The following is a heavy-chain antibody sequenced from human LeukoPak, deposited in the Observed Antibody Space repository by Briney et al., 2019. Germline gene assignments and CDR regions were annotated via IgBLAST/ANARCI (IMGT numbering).Heavy chain of an antibody. CDR3: ARDTAMGTFDY. CDR2: INPNSGGT. V-gene: IGHV1-2*02. D-gene: IGHD5-18*01. CDR1: EYTFTGYY. Sequence: ASVKVSCKASEYTFTGYYMHWVRQAPGQGLEWMGWINPNSGGTNYAQKFQGRVTMTRDTSISTAYMELSRLRSDDTAVYYSARDTAMGTFDYWGQGTLVTVSS. J-gene: IGHJ4*02.